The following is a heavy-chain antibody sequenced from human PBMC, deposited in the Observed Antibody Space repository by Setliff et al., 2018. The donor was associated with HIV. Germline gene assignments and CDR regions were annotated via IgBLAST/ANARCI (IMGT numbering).Heavy chain of an antibody. J-gene: IGHJ6*02. D-gene: IGHD3-22*01. V-gene: IGHV4-38-2*02. CDR1: GYSISSGFY. Sequence: LSLTCTVSGYSISSGFYWGWIRQPPGKGLEWIGEINQSGSTNYNPSLKSRVTISVDTSKNQFFLNLRSVTAADAAVYFCARSRTYYADTSGYVHYHYYGMGVWGQGTTVTVSS. CDR2: INQSGST. CDR3: ARSRTYYADTSGYVHYHYYGMGV.